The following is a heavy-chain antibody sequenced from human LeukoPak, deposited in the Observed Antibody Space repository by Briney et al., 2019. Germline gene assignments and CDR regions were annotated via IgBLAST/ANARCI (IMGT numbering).Heavy chain of an antibody. CDR2: INPNSGGT. CDR3: ARDLGLRAAAGTP. J-gene: IGHJ5*02. D-gene: IGHD6-13*01. Sequence: ASVKVSCKASGYTFTGYYMHWVRQAPGQGLEWMGWINPNSGGTNYAQKFQGRVTMTRDTSISTAYMELSRLRSDDTAVYYCARDLGLRAAAGTPWGQGTLVTVSS. V-gene: IGHV1-2*02. CDR1: GYTFTGYY.